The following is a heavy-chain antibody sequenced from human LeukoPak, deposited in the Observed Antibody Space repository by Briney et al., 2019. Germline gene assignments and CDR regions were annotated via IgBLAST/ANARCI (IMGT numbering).Heavy chain of an antibody. Sequence: GGSLRLSCAASGFTFSSYAMSCVRQAPGKGLEWVSAISGSGGSTYYADSVKGRFTISRDNSKNTLYLQMNSLRAEDTAVYYCAKNKPTRRIVLMVYAHNYFDYWGQGTLFTVSS. CDR1: GFTFSSYA. CDR2: ISGSGGST. V-gene: IGHV3-23*01. CDR3: AKNKPTRRIVLMVYAHNYFDY. D-gene: IGHD2-8*01. J-gene: IGHJ4*02.